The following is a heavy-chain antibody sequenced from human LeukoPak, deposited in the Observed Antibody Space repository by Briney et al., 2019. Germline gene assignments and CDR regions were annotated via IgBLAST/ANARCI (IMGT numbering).Heavy chain of an antibody. CDR2: ISYDGSNK. Sequence: GGSLRLSCAASGFTFSSYAMHWVRQAPGKGLEWVAVISYDGSNKYYADSVKGRFTISRDNAKNSLYLQMNSLRAEDTAVYYCARAPQRKVYMDVWGKGTTVTVSS. D-gene: IGHD6-25*01. J-gene: IGHJ6*03. CDR1: GFTFSSYA. CDR3: ARAPQRKVYMDV. V-gene: IGHV3-30*04.